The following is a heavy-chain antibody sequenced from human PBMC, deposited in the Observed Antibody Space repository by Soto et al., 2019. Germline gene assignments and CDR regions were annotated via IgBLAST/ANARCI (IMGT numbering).Heavy chain of an antibody. D-gene: IGHD4-17*01. CDR3: ASMGRGDYGYYYYYGMDV. J-gene: IGHJ6*02. V-gene: IGHV3-7*01. Sequence: DSVKGRFTISRDNAKNSLYLQMNSLRAEDTAVYYCASMGRGDYGYYYYYGMDVWGQGTTVTVSS.